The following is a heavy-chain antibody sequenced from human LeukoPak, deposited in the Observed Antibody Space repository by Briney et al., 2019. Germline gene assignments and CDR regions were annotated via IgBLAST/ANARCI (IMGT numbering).Heavy chain of an antibody. CDR2: ISAYNGNT. Sequence: ASVKVSCKASGYTFTGYYMHWVRQAPGQGLEWMGWISAYNGNTNYAQKLQGRVTMTTDTSTSTAYMELRSLRSDDTAVYYCARDVGVGAIDYWGQGTLVTVSS. D-gene: IGHD1-26*01. CDR1: GYTFTGYY. CDR3: ARDVGVGAIDY. V-gene: IGHV1-18*04. J-gene: IGHJ4*02.